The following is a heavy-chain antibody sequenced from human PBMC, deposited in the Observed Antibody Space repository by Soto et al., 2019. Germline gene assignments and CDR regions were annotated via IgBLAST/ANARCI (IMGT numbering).Heavy chain of an antibody. J-gene: IGHJ4*02. CDR2: IWYDGSNK. CDR3: ARRDSSGYYDFYY. D-gene: IGHD3-22*01. CDR1: GFTFSSYG. Sequence: QVQLVESGGGVVQPGRSLRLSCAASGFTFSSYGMHWVRQAPGKGLEWVAVIWYDGSNKYYADSVKGRFTISRDNSKNTLYLQMNSLRAEDTAVYYCARRDSSGYYDFYYWCQGTLVTVSS. V-gene: IGHV3-33*01.